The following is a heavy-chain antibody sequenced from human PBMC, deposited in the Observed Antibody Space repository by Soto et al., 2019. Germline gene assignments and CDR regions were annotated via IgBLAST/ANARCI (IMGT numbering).Heavy chain of an antibody. D-gene: IGHD6-19*01. CDR2: IYWDDDK. Sequence: QITLQESGPTLVEPTQTLTLTCTFSGFSLSLSGARVGWIRQPPGEALEWLALIYWDDDKRYNPSLGNRLTITKDTSKNQLVLTMTNVETVDTGTYYFAYMQWLVPGLSNWGQGTLVTVSS. J-gene: IGHJ4*02. CDR1: GFSLSLSGAR. CDR3: AYMQWLVPGLSN. V-gene: IGHV2-5*02.